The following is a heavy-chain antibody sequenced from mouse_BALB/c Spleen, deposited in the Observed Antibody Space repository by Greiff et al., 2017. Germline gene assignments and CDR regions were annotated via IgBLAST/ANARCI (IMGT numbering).Heavy chain of an antibody. V-gene: IGHV1-69*02. J-gene: IGHJ4*01. Sequence: VQLQQPGAELVRPGASVKLSCKASGYTFTSYWINWVKQRPGQGLEWIGNIYPSDSYTNYNQKFKDKATLTVDKSSSTAYMQLSSPTSEDSAVYYCTREDYDYAMDYWGQGTSVTVSS. CDR1: GYTFTSYW. D-gene: IGHD2-4*01. CDR3: TREDYDYAMDY. CDR2: IYPSDSYT.